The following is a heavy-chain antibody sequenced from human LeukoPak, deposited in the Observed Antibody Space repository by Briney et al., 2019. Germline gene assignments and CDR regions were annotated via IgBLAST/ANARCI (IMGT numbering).Heavy chain of an antibody. V-gene: IGHV1-69*10. J-gene: IGHJ4*02. CDR2: IAPIIGVT. Sequence: ASVKVSCKASGGTFSRSAISWVRQAPGQGLEWMGRIAPIIGVTNYAQKFQGRLTIAADKSTSTAYMELSNLISDDTAVYYLASGSYTISLISYWGQETLVTVSS. CDR3: ASGSYTISLISY. D-gene: IGHD3-10*01. CDR1: GGTFSRSA.